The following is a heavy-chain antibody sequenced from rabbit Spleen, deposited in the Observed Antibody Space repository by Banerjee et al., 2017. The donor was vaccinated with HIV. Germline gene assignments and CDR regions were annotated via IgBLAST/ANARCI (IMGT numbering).Heavy chain of an antibody. J-gene: IGHJ4*01. CDR3: ARDPNYASGHYIYSF. CDR2: INTYTGKA. Sequence: QEQLVESGGGLVKPQGSLTLTCKASGFSFSDRDVMCWVRQAPGKGLQWIACINTYTGKAVYATWANGRFTVSRTSSTTVTLQMTSLTAADTATYFCARDPNYASGHYIYSFWGPGTLVTVS. D-gene: IGHD1-1*01. V-gene: IGHV1S45*01. CDR1: GFSFSDRDV.